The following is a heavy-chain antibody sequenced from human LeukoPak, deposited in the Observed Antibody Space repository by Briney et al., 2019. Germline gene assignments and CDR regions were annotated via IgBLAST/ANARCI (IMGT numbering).Heavy chain of an antibody. Sequence: SETLSLTCAVYGGSFSGYYWSWIRQPPGKGLEWIGEINHSGSTNYNPSLKSRVTISVDTSKNQFSLKLSSVTAADTAVYYRARGRTMTKRFDIWGQGTMVTVSS. D-gene: IGHD3-22*01. CDR2: INHSGST. J-gene: IGHJ3*02. CDR3: ARGRTMTKRFDI. CDR1: GGSFSGYY. V-gene: IGHV4-34*01.